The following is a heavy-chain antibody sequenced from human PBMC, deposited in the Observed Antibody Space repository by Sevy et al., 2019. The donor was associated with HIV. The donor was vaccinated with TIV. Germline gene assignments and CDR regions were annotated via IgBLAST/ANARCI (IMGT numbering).Heavy chain of an antibody. D-gene: IGHD6-19*01. CDR1: GFTFSSYS. V-gene: IGHV3-21*01. CDR3: ARAHFYSSGWYWFDP. Sequence: GGSLRLSCAASGFTFSSYSMNWVRQAPGKGLEWVSSISSSSSYIYYADSVKGRFTISRDNAKNSLYLQMNSLRAEDTAVYYCARAHFYSSGWYWFDPGGQGTLVTVSS. J-gene: IGHJ5*02. CDR2: ISSSSSYI.